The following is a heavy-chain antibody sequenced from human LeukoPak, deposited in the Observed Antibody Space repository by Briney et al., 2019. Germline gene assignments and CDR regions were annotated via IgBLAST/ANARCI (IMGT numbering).Heavy chain of an antibody. V-gene: IGHV4-4*07. CDR3: ARGGKEQQLQVYNWFDP. Sequence: SETLSLTCTVSGGSISSYYWSWIRQPAGKGLEWIGRIYTSGSTNYNPSLKSRVTISVDTSKNQFSLKLSSVTAADTAVYYCARGGKEQQLQVYNWFDPWGQGTLVTVSS. CDR1: GGSISSYY. CDR2: IYTSGST. J-gene: IGHJ5*02. D-gene: IGHD6-13*01.